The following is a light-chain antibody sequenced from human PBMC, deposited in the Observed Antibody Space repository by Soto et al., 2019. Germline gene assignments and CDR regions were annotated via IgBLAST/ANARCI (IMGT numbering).Light chain of an antibody. CDR1: SSDVGGYNY. J-gene: IGLJ2*01. CDR2: DVT. CDR3: SSYTRDRTII. Sequence: QSARTQPASVSGSPGQSITTSCTGTSSDVGGYNYVCWYQHHPGKAPKLIIYDVTNRPSGVSNRFSGSKSGNTASLTISGLQAEDEADYYCSSYTRDRTIIFGGGTKLTVL. V-gene: IGLV2-14*03.